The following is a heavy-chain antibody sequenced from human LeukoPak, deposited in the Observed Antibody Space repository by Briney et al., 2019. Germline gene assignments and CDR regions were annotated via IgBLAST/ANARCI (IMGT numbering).Heavy chain of an antibody. J-gene: IGHJ6*02. CDR3: ARGGYEYYDFWSGYYSAQDYYYYYGMDV. CDR1: GYTFTSYG. Sequence: ASVMVSCKASGYTFTSYGINWVRQAPEQGLEWMGWISAYNGNTNYAQKLQGRVTMTTDTSTSTAYMELRSLRSDDTAVYYCARGGYEYYDFWSGYYSAQDYYYYYGMDVWGQGTTVTVSS. V-gene: IGHV1-18*01. CDR2: ISAYNGNT. D-gene: IGHD3-3*01.